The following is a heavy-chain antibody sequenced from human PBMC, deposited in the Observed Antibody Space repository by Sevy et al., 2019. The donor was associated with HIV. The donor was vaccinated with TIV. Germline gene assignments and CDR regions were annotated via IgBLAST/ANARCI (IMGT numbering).Heavy chain of an antibody. D-gene: IGHD1-26*01. CDR1: GFNFRIYA. CDR2: ISYDGSDK. V-gene: IGHV3-30*03. CDR3: ATGGQGATYGY. J-gene: IGHJ4*02. Sequence: GGSLRLSCAASGFNFRIYAMHWVRQAPGKGLEWVAVISYDGSDKFYAESVKGRFTISRDNSKNMVFLQLNSLRGDDTAVYCCATGGQGATYGYWGQGTPVTVSS.